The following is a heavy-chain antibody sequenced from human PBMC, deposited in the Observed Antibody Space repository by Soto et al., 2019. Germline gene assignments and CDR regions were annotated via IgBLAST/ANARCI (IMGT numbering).Heavy chain of an antibody. CDR2: IRSKAYGGTT. Sequence: RLSCTASGFTFGDYAMSWVRQAPGKGLEWVGFIRSKAYGGTTEYAASVKGRFTISRDDSKSIAYLQMNSLKTEDTAVYYCTRDLVVATPYYYYYYGMDVWGQGTTVTVSS. CDR3: TRDLVVATPYYYYYYGMDV. J-gene: IGHJ6*02. D-gene: IGHD2-8*02. CDR1: GFTFGDYA. V-gene: IGHV3-49*04.